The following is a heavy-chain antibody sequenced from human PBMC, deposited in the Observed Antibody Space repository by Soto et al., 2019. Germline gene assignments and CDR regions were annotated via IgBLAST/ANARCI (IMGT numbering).Heavy chain of an antibody. J-gene: IGHJ6*02. Sequence: KPSETLSLTCTVSGGSISSYYWSWIRQPPGKGLEWIGYIYYSGSTNYNPSLKSRVTISVDTSKSQFSLKLSSVTAADTAVYYCARGPTVGQVPAAIRAYYYYGMDVWGQGTTVTVSS. D-gene: IGHD2-2*02. CDR3: ARGPTVGQVPAAIRAYYYYGMDV. CDR2: IYYSGST. V-gene: IGHV4-59*01. CDR1: GGSISSYY.